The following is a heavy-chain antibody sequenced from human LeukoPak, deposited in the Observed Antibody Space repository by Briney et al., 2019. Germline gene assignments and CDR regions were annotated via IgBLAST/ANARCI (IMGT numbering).Heavy chain of an antibody. J-gene: IGHJ6*02. CDR3: ASDTATVTMGYYYYGMDV. Sequence: GGSLRLSCAASGFTFSSYGMHWVRQAPGRGLEWVAVISYDGSNEYYADSVKGRFTISRDNSKNTLYLQMNSLRAEDTAVYYCASDTATVTMGYYYYGMDVWGQGTTVTVSS. D-gene: IGHD5-18*01. V-gene: IGHV3-30*03. CDR1: GFTFSSYG. CDR2: ISYDGSNE.